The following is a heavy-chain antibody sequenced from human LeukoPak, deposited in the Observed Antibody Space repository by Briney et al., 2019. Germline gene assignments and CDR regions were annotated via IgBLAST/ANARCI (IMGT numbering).Heavy chain of an antibody. CDR2: INSDGSTI. J-gene: IGHJ4*02. Sequence: GGSLRLSCAASGFTFNSYRMHWVRQAPGKGLVWVSRINSDGSTIDYADSVKGRLTISRDNAKNTLYLQMNSLRAEDTAVYYCARDGTAANFDYWGQGTLVTVSA. V-gene: IGHV3-74*01. CDR1: GFTFNSYR. CDR3: ARDGTAANFDY. D-gene: IGHD6-13*01.